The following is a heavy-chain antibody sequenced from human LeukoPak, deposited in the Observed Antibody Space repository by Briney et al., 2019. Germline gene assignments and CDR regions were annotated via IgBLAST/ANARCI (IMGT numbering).Heavy chain of an antibody. CDR1: GGTFSSYA. CDR3: ARAQSYYYGSGSYYADYYYYYMDV. Sequence: GGSVSVSCTASGGTFSSYAISWVRQAPGEGLEWMGRIIPIFGTANYAQTFQGRVTITEDKSTSTAYIDLSSLRSEDTAVYYYARAQSYYYGSGSYYADYYYYYMDVWGKGTTVTVSS. J-gene: IGHJ6*03. D-gene: IGHD3-10*01. CDR2: IIPIFGTA. V-gene: IGHV1-69*06.